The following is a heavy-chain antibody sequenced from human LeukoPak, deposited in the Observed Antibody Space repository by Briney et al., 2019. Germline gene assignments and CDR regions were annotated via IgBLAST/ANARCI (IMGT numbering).Heavy chain of an antibody. Sequence: GASVKVSCKASGYTFTSYYIHWVRQAPGQGLEWMGIINPSGDTTGYAQKFQGRVTMTRDMSTSTVYMELSSLRAEDTAVYYCARDPINIATAGNGFDYWGQGTLVTVSS. CDR1: GYTFTSYY. CDR3: ARDPINIATAGNGFDY. D-gene: IGHD6-13*01. J-gene: IGHJ4*02. CDR2: INPSGDTT. V-gene: IGHV1-46*01.